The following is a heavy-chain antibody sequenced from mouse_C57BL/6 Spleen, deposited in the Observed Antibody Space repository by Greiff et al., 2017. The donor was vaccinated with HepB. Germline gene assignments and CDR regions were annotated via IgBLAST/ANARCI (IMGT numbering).Heavy chain of an antibody. Sequence: EVQLQQSGAVLVRPGASVKLSCTASGFNIKDDYMHWVKQRPEQGLEWIGWIDPENGDTEYASKFQGKATITADTSSNTAYLQLSSLTSEDTAVYYCTTWTAQATWFAYWGQGTLVTVSA. CDR3: TTWTAQATWFAY. J-gene: IGHJ3*01. CDR2: IDPENGDT. V-gene: IGHV14-4*01. D-gene: IGHD3-2*02. CDR1: GFNIKDDY.